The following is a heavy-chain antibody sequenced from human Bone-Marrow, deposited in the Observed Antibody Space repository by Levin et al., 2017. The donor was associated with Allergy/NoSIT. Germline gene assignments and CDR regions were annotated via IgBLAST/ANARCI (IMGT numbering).Heavy chain of an antibody. Sequence: PSETLSLTCTVSGGSISSSSYYWGWIRQPPGTGLEWIGSIYYSGSTYYNPSLKSRVTISVDTSKNQFSLKLSSVTAADTAVYYCARIVGLRFLEWYPQNWFDPWGQGTLVTVSS. CDR3: ARIVGLRFLEWYPQNWFDP. D-gene: IGHD3-3*01. CDR2: IYYSGST. J-gene: IGHJ5*02. V-gene: IGHV4-39*01. CDR1: GGSISSSSYY.